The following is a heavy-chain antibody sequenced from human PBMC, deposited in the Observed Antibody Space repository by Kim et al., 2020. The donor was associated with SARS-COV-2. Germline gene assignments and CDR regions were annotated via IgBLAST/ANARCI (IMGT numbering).Heavy chain of an antibody. J-gene: IGHJ6*02. CDR2: IWYDGSNK. D-gene: IGHD5-12*01. CDR3: ATGGYDPRGMDV. V-gene: IGHV3-33*01. Sequence: GGSLRLSCAASGFTFSSYGMHWVRQAPGKGLEWVAVIWYDGSNKYYADSVKGRFTISRDNSKNTLYLQMNSLRAEDTAVYYCATGGYDPRGMDVWGQGTTVTVSS. CDR1: GFTFSSYG.